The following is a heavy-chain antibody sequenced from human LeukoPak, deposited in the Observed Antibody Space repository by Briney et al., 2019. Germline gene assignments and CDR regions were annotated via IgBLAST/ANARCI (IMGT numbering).Heavy chain of an antibody. J-gene: IGHJ4*02. CDR1: GFTFSSYG. CDR3: ATSHTSYYDILTPFDY. D-gene: IGHD3-9*01. V-gene: IGHV3-30*03. Sequence: GGSLRLSCAASGFTFSSYGMHWVRQAPGKGLEWVAVISYDGSNKYYADSVKGRFTISRDNSENTLYLQMNSLRAEDTAVYYCATSHTSYYDILTPFDYWGQGTLVTVSS. CDR2: ISYDGSNK.